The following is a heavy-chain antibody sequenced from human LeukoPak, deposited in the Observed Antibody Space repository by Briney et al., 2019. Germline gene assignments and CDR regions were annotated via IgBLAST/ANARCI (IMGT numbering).Heavy chain of an antibody. J-gene: IGHJ4*02. D-gene: IGHD3-22*01. V-gene: IGHV1-46*01. CDR2: INPSGGST. CDR3: ARVHPAYYYDSSGPFDY. CDR1: GYTFTSYY. Sequence: ASVKVSCKASGYTFTSYYMHWVRQAPGQGLEWMGIINPSGGSTSYAQKFQGRVTMTRGTSTSTVYMELSSLRSEDTAVYYCARVHPAYYYDSSGPFDYWGQGTLVTVSS.